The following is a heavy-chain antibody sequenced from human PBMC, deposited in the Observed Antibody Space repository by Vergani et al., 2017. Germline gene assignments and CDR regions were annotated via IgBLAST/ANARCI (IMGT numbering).Heavy chain of an antibody. V-gene: IGHV3-48*03. CDR3: ARDRRYTAMVT. J-gene: IGHJ5*02. CDR1: GFTFSSYE. CDR2: ISSSGSTI. Sequence: EVQLVESGGGLVQPGGSLRLSCAASGFTFSSYEMNWVRQAPGKGLEWVSYISSSGSTIYYADSVKGRFTISRDNAKNSLYLQMNSLRADDTAVYYCARDRRYTAMVTWGQGTLVTVSS. D-gene: IGHD5-18*01.